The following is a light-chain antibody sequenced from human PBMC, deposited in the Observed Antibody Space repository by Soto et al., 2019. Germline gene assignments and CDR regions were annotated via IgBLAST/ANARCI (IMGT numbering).Light chain of an antibody. V-gene: IGKV3-11*01. CDR3: QQRYTLIT. CDR2: DAS. Sequence: EIVLRQSPATLSMSPGERATLSCRASQNIDNFLVWYQQKPGQAPRLLIYDASKRATGIPARFSGRGSGTDFTLTISSLEPEDFAVYYCQQRYTLITFGPGTKVDIK. J-gene: IGKJ3*01. CDR1: QNIDNF.